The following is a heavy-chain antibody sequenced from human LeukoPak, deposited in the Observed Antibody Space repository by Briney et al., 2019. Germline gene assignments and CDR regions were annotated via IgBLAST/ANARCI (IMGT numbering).Heavy chain of an antibody. CDR2: MRFDGSKK. V-gene: IGHV3-30*02. CDR1: GFTFSTSG. Sequence: GGSLRLSCAASGFTFSTSGIHWVRQAPGKGLEWVAFMRFDGSKKYYADSVKGRFTISRDNSKNTLYLQMNSLRPEDTAVYYCAKDPGAHYYGSGSYRRGSYFDYWGQGTLVTVSS. D-gene: IGHD3-10*01. J-gene: IGHJ4*02. CDR3: AKDPGAHYYGSGSYRRGSYFDY.